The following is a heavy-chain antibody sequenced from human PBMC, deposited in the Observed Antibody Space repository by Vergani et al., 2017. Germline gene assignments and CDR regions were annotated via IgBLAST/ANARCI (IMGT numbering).Heavy chain of an antibody. CDR2: IYPADSDT. CDR1: EYSFGNYW. D-gene: IGHD1-1*01. J-gene: IGHJ4*02. V-gene: IGHV5-51*03. Sequence: EVELVQSGPEMRKPGESLKISCKGSEYSFGNYWIGWVRQMPGKGLEWMGIIYPADSDTRYSPSFQGQVTISADKSISTAFLQWDSLKASDTAFYYCARRTTYSDSWGQGTLVTVSS. CDR3: ARRTTYSDS.